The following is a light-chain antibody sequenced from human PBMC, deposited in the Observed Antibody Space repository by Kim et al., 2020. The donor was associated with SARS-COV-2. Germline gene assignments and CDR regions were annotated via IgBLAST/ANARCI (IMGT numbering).Light chain of an antibody. J-gene: IGKJ4*01. V-gene: IGKV1-13*02. CDR3: QQFHTYPLT. CDR2: DAS. CDR1: QDISTN. Sequence: AIQLTQSPSSLSASVGDRVTITCRASQDISTNLGWYQQRPGKPPKFLIYDASSLMSGVPSTFSGSGSGTVFTLTISSLEPEDFATYYCQQFHTYPLTFGGGTKVDIK.